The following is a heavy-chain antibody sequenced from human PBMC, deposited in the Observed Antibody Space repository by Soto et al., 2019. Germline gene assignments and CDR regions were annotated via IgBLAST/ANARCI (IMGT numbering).Heavy chain of an antibody. CDR2: MNPNSGNT. D-gene: IGHD5-12*01. CDR3: ARRRKRWLQSGYYFDY. Sequence: GASVKVSCKASGDTFTSYDINWVRQATGQGLEWMGWMNPNSGNTGYAQKFQGRVTMTRNTSISTAYMELSSLRSEDTAVYYCARRRKRWLQSGYYFDYWGQGTLVTVSS. J-gene: IGHJ4*02. CDR1: GDTFTSYD. V-gene: IGHV1-8*01.